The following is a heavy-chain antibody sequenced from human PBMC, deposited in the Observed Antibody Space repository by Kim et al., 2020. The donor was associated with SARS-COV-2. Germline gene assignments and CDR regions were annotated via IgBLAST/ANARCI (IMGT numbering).Heavy chain of an antibody. D-gene: IGHD3-10*01. V-gene: IGHV3-74*01. Sequence: NYANSVKSRFTISRDKAKNTMVLQMNSRRAEDTAVYYCHVRQVISDSFDIWGQGTMVTVSS. J-gene: IGHJ3*02. CDR3: HVRQVISDSFDI.